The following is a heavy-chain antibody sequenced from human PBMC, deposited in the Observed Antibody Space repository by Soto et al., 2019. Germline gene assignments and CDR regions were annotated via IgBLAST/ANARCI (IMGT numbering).Heavy chain of an antibody. CDR3: ARYIVARYYYYMDV. J-gene: IGHJ6*02. Sequence: PSETLSLTCTVSGGSISSGDYYWSWIRQPPGKGLEWIGYIYYSGSTHYNPSLKSRVTISVDTSKNQFSLKLSSVTAADTAVYYCARYIVARYYYYMDVWGQGTTVTVSS. CDR1: GGSISSGDYY. V-gene: IGHV4-30-4*01. CDR2: IYYSGST. D-gene: IGHD2-15*01.